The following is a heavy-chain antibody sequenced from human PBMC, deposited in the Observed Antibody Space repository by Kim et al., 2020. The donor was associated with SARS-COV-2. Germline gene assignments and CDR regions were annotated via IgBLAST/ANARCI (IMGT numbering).Heavy chain of an antibody. V-gene: IGHV4-59*13. CDR1: GGSIDSYY. J-gene: IGHJ4*02. Sequence: SETLSLTCSVSGGSIDSYYWSWIRQPPGKGLEWIGYIHYSGSTNYNSSLKRRLSISIDTSKNQFSLKLRSVTAADTAVYYCARMGDGYNGHWGQGTLV. CDR2: IHYSGST. D-gene: IGHD5-12*01. CDR3: ARMGDGYNGH.